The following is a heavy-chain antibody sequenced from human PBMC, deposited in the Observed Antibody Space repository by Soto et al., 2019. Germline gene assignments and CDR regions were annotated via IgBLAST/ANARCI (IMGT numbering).Heavy chain of an antibody. CDR3: AASYGSGYRAFDY. D-gene: IGHD3-10*01. V-gene: IGHV1-69*13. CDR1: GGTFSSYA. J-gene: IGHJ4*02. CDR2: IVPIVDTS. Sequence: GASVNVSCKTSGGTFSSYAISWVRQAPGQGLEWMGGIVPIVDTSTYAQKFQGRVTITADESTSTVYMELSSLRSEDTAIYYCAASYGSGYRAFDYRGQGALVTVSS.